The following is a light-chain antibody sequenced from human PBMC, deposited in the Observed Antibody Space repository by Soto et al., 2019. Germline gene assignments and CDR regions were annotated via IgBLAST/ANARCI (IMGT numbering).Light chain of an antibody. CDR2: KAS. Sequence: DIQMTQSPSTLSAFVGDRVTITCRASQSISNWLAWYQQKPGKAPKLLIYKASSLESGVPSRFSGSGSGTEFSLTISSLQPDDFATYYCQQYNGTFGQGTKV. V-gene: IGKV1-5*03. CDR1: QSISNW. J-gene: IGKJ1*01. CDR3: QQYNGT.